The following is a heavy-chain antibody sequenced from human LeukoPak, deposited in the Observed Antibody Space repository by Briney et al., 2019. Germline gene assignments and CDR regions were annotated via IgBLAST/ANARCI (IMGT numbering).Heavy chain of an antibody. CDR1: GGSISSSSYY. CDR2: IYYSGNT. D-gene: IGHD3-22*01. J-gene: IGHJ3*02. V-gene: IGHV4-39*01. Sequence: SETLSPTCTVSGGSISSSSYYWGWIRQPPGKGLEWIGSIYYSGNTYYNPSLKSRVTISVDTSKNQFSLKLSSVTAADTAVYYCARQPFPHYYDSSGYHSAFDIWGQGTMVTVSS. CDR3: ARQPFPHYYDSSGYHSAFDI.